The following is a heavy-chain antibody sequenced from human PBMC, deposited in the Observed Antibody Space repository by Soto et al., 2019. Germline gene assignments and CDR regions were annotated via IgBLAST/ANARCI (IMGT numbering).Heavy chain of an antibody. CDR1: GFILSDCA. D-gene: IGHD7-27*01. V-gene: IGHV3-48*01. CDR2: ISSSSSVI. Sequence: EVQLVESGGGLVQPGGSLRLSCATSGFILSDCAMNWVRQAPGKGLEWVSYISSSSSVIDYADSGKGRFTVSRDNARNSLYLQLNSLRAEDTAVYYCARDLSWGSNWYYYMDVWGKGTTFTVSS. J-gene: IGHJ6*03. CDR3: ARDLSWGSNWYYYMDV.